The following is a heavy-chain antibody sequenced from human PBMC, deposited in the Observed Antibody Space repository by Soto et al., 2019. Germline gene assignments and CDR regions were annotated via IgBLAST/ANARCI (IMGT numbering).Heavy chain of an antibody. V-gene: IGHV4-59*01. D-gene: IGHD3-22*01. CDR1: GASISVYY. CDR3: ARLYYYETRRYFDY. J-gene: IGHJ4*02. CDR2: IHSSGTT. Sequence: SETLSLTCAVSGASISVYYWNWIRQPPGKGLEWIGYIHSSGTTNYNPSLKSRVTISLDTSKSQFSVRLSSVTAADTAVYYCARLYYYETRRYFDYWGQGALVT.